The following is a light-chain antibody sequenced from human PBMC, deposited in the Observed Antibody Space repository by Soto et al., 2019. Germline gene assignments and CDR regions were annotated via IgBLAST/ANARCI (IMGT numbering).Light chain of an antibody. CDR2: DNN. V-gene: IGLV1-51*01. CDR1: ASNIGNNY. Sequence: QSVLTQPPSVSAAPGQKVTISCSGSASNIGNNYVSWYQHLPGTAPRLLIYDNNERPSGIPERFSGSKSGTSATLDITGLETGDEADYYCGTWDNSLSVVYVFCTGTKVTVL. J-gene: IGLJ1*01. CDR3: GTWDNSLSVVYV.